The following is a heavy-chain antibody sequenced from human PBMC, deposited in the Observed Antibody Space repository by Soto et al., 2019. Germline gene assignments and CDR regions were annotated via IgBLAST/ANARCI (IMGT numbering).Heavy chain of an antibody. V-gene: IGHV3-23*01. CDR1: GFTFSSYA. D-gene: IGHD1-7*01. Sequence: EVQLLESGGGLVQPGGSLRLSCAASGFTFSSYAMSWVRQAPGKGLEWVSAISGSGGSTYYADSVKGRFTISRDNSKNTLYLQMNSLRDEDTAVYYCARANWNYVTRDAFDIWGQGTMVTVSS. J-gene: IGHJ3*02. CDR2: ISGSGGST. CDR3: ARANWNYVTRDAFDI.